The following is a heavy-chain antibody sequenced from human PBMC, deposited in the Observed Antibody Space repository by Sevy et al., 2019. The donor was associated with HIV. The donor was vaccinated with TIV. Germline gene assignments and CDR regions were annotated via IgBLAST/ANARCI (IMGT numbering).Heavy chain of an antibody. V-gene: IGHV3-11*04. CDR3: ASQKYYYDSSGSQDDAFDI. CDR2: ISSSGSTI. Sequence: GGSLRLSCAASGFTFSDYYMSWIRQAPGKGLEWVSYISSSGSTIYYADSVKGRFTISRDNAKNSLYLQMNSLRAEDTAVYYCASQKYYYDSSGSQDDAFDIWGQGTMVTVSS. CDR1: GFTFSDYY. J-gene: IGHJ3*02. D-gene: IGHD3-22*01.